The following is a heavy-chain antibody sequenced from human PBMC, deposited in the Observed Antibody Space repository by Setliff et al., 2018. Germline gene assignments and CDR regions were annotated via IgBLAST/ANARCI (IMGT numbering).Heavy chain of an antibody. CDR1: GFTFSSYW. CDR2: IKQDGSEK. CDR3: ASSVLQFLEWFKVPGWDYYYGMDV. V-gene: IGHV3-7*01. Sequence: GGSLRLSCAASGFTFSSYWMSWVRQATGKGLEWVANIKQDGSEKYYVDSVKGRFTISRDNAKNSLYLQMNSLRAEDTAVYYCASSVLQFLEWFKVPGWDYYYGMDVWGQGTTVTVSS. D-gene: IGHD3-3*01. J-gene: IGHJ6*02.